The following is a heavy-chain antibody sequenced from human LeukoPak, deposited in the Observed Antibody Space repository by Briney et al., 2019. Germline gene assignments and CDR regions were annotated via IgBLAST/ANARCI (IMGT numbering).Heavy chain of an antibody. Sequence: GGSLRLSCGASGFRLGSYSMDWVRQAPGKGLEWVSHINSGSYTIYYADSVKGRFTISRDNAGNSLYLQMNSLRDEDTAVYYCARVLLERPGIDSFDMWGQGTMVTVPS. CDR2: INSGSYTI. V-gene: IGHV3-48*02. J-gene: IGHJ3*02. CDR1: GFRLGSYS. CDR3: ARVLLERPGIDSFDM. D-gene: IGHD1-1*01.